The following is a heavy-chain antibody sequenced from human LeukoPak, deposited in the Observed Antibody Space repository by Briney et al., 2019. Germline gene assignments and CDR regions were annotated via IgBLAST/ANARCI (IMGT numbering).Heavy chain of an antibody. CDR3: ARGPPYSDILTGSRWFDP. V-gene: IGHV4-30-4*08. Sequence: SQTLSLTCTVSGDSINSGENYWSWIRQPPGKGLEWIGHIYHSGTTYYNPSVKSRMTISVDTSKNQFTLKLSSVTAADTAVYYCARGPPYSDILTGSRWFDPWGQGTLVTVSS. J-gene: IGHJ5*02. CDR2: IYHSGTT. CDR1: GDSINSGENY. D-gene: IGHD3-9*01.